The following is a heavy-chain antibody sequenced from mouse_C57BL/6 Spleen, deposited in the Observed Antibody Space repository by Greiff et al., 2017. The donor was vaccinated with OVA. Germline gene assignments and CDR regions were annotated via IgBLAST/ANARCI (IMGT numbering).Heavy chain of an antibody. CDR2: IDPETGGT. J-gene: IGHJ2*01. Sequence: VQLQQSGAELVRPGASVTLSCKASGYTFTDYEMHWVKQTPVHGLEWIGAIDPETGGTAYNQKFKGKGILTADKSSSTAYMELRSLTSEDSAVYYCTSHYGNYAGYWGQGTTLTVSS. CDR1: GYTFTDYE. V-gene: IGHV1-15*01. D-gene: IGHD2-1*01. CDR3: TSHYGNYAGY.